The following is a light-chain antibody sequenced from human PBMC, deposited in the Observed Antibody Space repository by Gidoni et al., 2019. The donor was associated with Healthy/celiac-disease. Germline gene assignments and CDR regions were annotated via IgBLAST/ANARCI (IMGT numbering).Light chain of an antibody. CDR3: QSYDSSLSALYV. CDR1: SSNIGAGYD. CDR2: GNS. V-gene: IGLV1-40*01. J-gene: IGLJ1*01. Sequence: QSVLTQPPSVSGAPGQRVPIPCTGSSSNIGAGYDVHWYQQLPGPAPKLLIYGNSNRPSGVPDRFSGSKSGTSASLAITGLQAEDEADYYCQSYDSSLSALYVFGTGTKVTVL.